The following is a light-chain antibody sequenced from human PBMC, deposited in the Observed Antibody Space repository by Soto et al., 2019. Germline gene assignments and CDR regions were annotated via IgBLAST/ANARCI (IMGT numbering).Light chain of an antibody. CDR2: AAS. CDR1: QSISSY. J-gene: IGKJ2*01. Sequence: DIQMTQSPSSLSASVGDRVTITCRASQSISSYLNWYQQRPGKAPKLLIYAASSLQSGVPSRFSGSGSWTDFTLTISILQPEDFATYYCQQSYSTLEYTFGQGTKVDIK. V-gene: IGKV1-39*01. CDR3: QQSYSTLEYT.